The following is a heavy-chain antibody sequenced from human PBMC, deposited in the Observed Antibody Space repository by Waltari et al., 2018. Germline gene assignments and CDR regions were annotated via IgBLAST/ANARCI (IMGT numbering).Heavy chain of an antibody. J-gene: IGHJ5*02. CDR2: VYYSGST. CDR3: ARADYYYDKNWFDP. Sequence: QVQLQESGPGLVKPSQTLSLTCTVSGVSISSGDDHWNWIRQPPGKGLEWIGYVYYSGSTYYNPSLKSRLTIPVDTSKNQFYLHLNSVTAADTAVYYCARADYYYDKNWFDPWGQGTPVTVSS. D-gene: IGHD3-22*01. CDR1: GVSISSGDDH. V-gene: IGHV4-30-4*08.